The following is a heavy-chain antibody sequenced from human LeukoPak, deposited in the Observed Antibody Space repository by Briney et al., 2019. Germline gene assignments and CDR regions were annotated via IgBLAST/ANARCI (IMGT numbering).Heavy chain of an antibody. V-gene: IGHV1-46*01. D-gene: IGHD2-15*01. CDR1: GCTFTSYY. CDR2: INPSGGST. J-gene: IGHJ6*03. CDR3: ARDQLPVVAAPKSRYYYYYMDV. Sequence: ASVKVSCKASGCTFTSYYMHWVRQAPGQGLEWMGIINPSGGSTSYAQKFQGRVTMTRDTSTSTVYMELSSLRSEDTAVYYCARDQLPVVAAPKSRYYYYYMDVWGKGTRSPSP.